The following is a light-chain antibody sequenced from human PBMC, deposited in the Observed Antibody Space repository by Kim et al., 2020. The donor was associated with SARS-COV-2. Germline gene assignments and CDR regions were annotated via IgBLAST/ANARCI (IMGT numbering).Light chain of an antibody. V-gene: IGLV1-47*01. CDR2: RND. Sequence: QSVLTQPPSASGTPGQRVTMSCSGSSSNIGKNYGYWYQQLPGTAPKLLIYRNDQRPSGVPDRFSGSKSGTSVSLAISGLRSEDEADYYCAAWDDSLSGPVFGGGTQLTVL. CDR3: AAWDDSLSGPV. CDR1: SSNIGKNY. J-gene: IGLJ2*01.